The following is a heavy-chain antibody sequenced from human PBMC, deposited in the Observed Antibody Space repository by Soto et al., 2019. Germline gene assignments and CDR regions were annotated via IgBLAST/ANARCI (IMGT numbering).Heavy chain of an antibody. Sequence: ASVKVSCKASGYTFTSYYMHWARQAPGQGLEWMGIINPSGGSTSYAQKFQGRVTMTRDTSTSTVYMELSSLRSEDTAVYYCARVHPFTLWFGEISLDYWGQGTRLTVSS. D-gene: IGHD3-10*01. CDR2: INPSGGST. J-gene: IGHJ4*02. V-gene: IGHV1-46*03. CDR1: GYTFTSYY. CDR3: ARVHPFTLWFGEISLDY.